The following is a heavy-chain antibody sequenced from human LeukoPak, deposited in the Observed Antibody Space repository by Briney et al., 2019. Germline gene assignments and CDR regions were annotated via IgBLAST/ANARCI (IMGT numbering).Heavy chain of an antibody. J-gene: IGHJ4*02. D-gene: IGHD5-12*01. V-gene: IGHV3-23*01. CDR2: ISGSGGST. Sequence: QSGGSLRLSCAASGFTLSSYGMSWVRQAPGKGLEWVSAISGSGGSTFYADSVKGRFTISRDNSKNTLYLQMNSLRAEDTAVYYCAKASWGATMDYFDYWGQGTLVTVSS. CDR1: GFTLSSYG. CDR3: AKASWGATMDYFDY.